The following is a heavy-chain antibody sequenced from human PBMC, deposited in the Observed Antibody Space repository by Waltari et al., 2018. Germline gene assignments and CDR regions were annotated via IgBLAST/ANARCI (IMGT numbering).Heavy chain of an antibody. CDR1: GSDFSTYW. J-gene: IGHJ6*03. Sequence: EVQLVQSGAEGKKPGESLRISCEGSGSDFSTYWITWVRHMPGKGLECMGRIDPSDSYTNYSPSFRGHVTISVDRSISTAYIQWSGLRASDTAIYYCARTSTRDFYYMDVWGKGTTVTVSS. D-gene: IGHD1-1*01. CDR3: ARTSTRDFYYMDV. CDR2: IDPSDSYT. V-gene: IGHV5-10-1*01.